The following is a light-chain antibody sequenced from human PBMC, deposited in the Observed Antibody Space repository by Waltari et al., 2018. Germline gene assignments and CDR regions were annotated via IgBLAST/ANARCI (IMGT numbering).Light chain of an antibody. Sequence: EIVMTQSPATLSVSPGERATLSCRASQSGSSNLAWYQQNPGQAPRLLIYGASTRATGIPARFSGSGSGTEFTLTISSMQSEDFAVYYCQQYNNWPPGTFGQGTKVEIK. CDR2: GAS. CDR1: QSGSSN. J-gene: IGKJ1*01. V-gene: IGKV3-15*01. CDR3: QQYNNWPPGT.